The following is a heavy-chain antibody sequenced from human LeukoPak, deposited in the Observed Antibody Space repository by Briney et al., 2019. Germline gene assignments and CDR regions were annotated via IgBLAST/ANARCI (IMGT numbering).Heavy chain of an antibody. Sequence: GRSLRLSCEASGFNFNVYIMYWVRQAPGKGLEWVAVVSHDGNNKSFADSVKGRFTISRDNSKSTVYLQMNNLRREDTGVYYCAREAFSSRWNWGQGTLVTVSS. CDR1: GFNFNVYI. D-gene: IGHD6-13*01. CDR2: VSHDGNNK. CDR3: AREAFSSRWN. J-gene: IGHJ4*02. V-gene: IGHV3-30*01.